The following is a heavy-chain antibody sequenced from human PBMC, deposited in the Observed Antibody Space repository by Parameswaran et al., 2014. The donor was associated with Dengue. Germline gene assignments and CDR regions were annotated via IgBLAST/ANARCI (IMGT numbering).Heavy chain of an antibody. Sequence: WVRQAPGQRLEWMGWINAGNGNTKYSQKFQGRVTITRDTSASTAYMELSSLRSEDTAVYYCARVSHPRVVLRFLEWPRAFDYWGQGTLVTVSS. CDR2: INAGNGNT. V-gene: IGHV1-3*01. CDR3: ARVSHPRVVLRFLEWPRAFDY. D-gene: IGHD3-3*01. J-gene: IGHJ4*02.